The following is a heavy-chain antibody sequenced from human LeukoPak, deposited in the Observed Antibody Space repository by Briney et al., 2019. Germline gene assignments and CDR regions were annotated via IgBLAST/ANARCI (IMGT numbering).Heavy chain of an antibody. CDR3: ARDKDLYYDYVWGSYRYPHFDY. V-gene: IGHV3-21*01. D-gene: IGHD3-16*02. CDR1: GFTFNTYS. J-gene: IGHJ4*02. CDR2: ISSSSSYI. Sequence: PGGSLRLSCEASGFTFNTYSMNWARQAPGKGLEWVSSISSSSSYIYYADSVKGRFTISRDNAKNSLYLQMNSLRAEDTAVYYCARDKDLYYDYVWGSYRYPHFDYWGQGTLVTVSS.